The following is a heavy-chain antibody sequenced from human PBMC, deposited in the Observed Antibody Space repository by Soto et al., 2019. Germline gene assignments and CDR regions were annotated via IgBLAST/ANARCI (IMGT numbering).Heavy chain of an antibody. D-gene: IGHD4-17*01. Sequence: ASVKVSCKASGYTFTSYDINWVRQATGQGLEWMGWMNPNSGNTGYAQKFQGRVTMTRNTSISTAYMELSSLRSEDTAVYYCARGATATVTTGTGYYYYYYMDVWGKGTTVTVSS. CDR1: GYTFTSYD. CDR2: MNPNSGNT. V-gene: IGHV1-8*01. CDR3: ARGATATVTTGTGYYYYYYMDV. J-gene: IGHJ6*03.